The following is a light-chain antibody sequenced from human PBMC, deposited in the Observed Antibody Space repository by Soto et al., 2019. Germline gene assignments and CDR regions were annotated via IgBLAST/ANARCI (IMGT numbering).Light chain of an antibody. CDR3: QQYDNWLLT. CDR1: QDISTN. J-gene: IGKJ1*01. V-gene: IGKV3-15*01. Sequence: EIVMTQSTATLSVSPGERATLSCRASQDISTNLAWYQQKPGQAPRLLIYGASTRATVIPARFSGSGYVTEFSLTISRLQSYDFAVYSCQQYDNWLLTLGQGTKVEIK. CDR2: GAS.